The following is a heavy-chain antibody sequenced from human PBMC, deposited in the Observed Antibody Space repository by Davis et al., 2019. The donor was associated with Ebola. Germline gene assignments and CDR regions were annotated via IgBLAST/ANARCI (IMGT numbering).Heavy chain of an antibody. V-gene: IGHV1-18*01. CDR3: ARASTISAGGWFDP. J-gene: IGHJ5*02. D-gene: IGHD6-13*01. Sequence: ASVKVSCKASGYTFPNYGLSWVRQAPGQGLEWMGWISTYSSNTNYAQKLQGRVTMTTDTSTSTAYMELRSLRSDDTAVYYCARASTISAGGWFDPWGQGTLVTVSS. CDR1: GYTFPNYG. CDR2: ISTYSSNT.